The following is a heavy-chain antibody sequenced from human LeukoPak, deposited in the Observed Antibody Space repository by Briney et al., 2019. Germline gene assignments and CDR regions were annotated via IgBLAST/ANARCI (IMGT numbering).Heavy chain of an antibody. J-gene: IGHJ4*02. D-gene: IGHD3-22*01. CDR2: IYTSGST. Sequence: SETLSLTCTVSGGSISSYYWSWIRQPAGKGLEWIGRIYTSGSTNYNPSLKSRVTMSVDTSKNQFSLKLSSVTAADTAVYYCARGHYYDSSGYYYKPFDYWGQGTLVTVSS. CDR3: ARGHYYDSSGYYYKPFDY. CDR1: GGSISSYY. V-gene: IGHV4-4*07.